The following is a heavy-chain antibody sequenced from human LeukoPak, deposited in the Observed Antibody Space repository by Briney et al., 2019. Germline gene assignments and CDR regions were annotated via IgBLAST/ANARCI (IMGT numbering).Heavy chain of an antibody. V-gene: IGHV3-30-3*01. CDR1: GFTFSSYT. Sequence: GRSLRFSCAASGFTFSSYTMHWVRQAPGKGLEWVALISYDGSNKYSADSVKGRFTISRDNSKNTLYLQMKSLKAEDTAVSYCARGLYCSTSCYTTDFDYWGQGTMVTVSS. CDR3: ARGLYCSTSCYTTDFDY. J-gene: IGHJ4*02. D-gene: IGHD2-2*02. CDR2: ISYDGSNK.